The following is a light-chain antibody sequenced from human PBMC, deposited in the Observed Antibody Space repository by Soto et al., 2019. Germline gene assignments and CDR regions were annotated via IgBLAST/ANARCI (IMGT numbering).Light chain of an antibody. CDR1: QSISRY. CDR2: DAS. V-gene: IGKV3-11*01. Sequence: EIVLTQSPATLSLSPGERATLSCRASQSISRYLALYQQKPGQAPRLLIHDASNRATGIPARFSGSGSETDFTLTISSLEPEDFAVYYCQQRLSWPPLTFGGGTKVENK. J-gene: IGKJ4*01. CDR3: QQRLSWPPLT.